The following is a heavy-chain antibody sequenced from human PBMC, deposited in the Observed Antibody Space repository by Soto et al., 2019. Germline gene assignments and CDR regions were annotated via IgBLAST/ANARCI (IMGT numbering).Heavy chain of an antibody. CDR3: ARVSGLVSAAMGGYYYYGVDV. J-gene: IGHJ6*02. Sequence: PSETLSLTCAVSGGSISSGGYCWNWIRQPPGKGLEWIGYICHSGSTSYNPSLKSRVTISLDRSKKQFSLKLSSVTAADTAVYYCARVSGLVSAAMGGYYYYGVDVWGQGTTVTVSS. CDR1: GGSISSGGYC. V-gene: IGHV4-30-2*01. CDR2: ICHSGST. D-gene: IGHD2-2*01.